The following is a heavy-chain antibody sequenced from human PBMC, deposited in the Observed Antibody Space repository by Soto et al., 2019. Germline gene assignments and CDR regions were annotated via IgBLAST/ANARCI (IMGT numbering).Heavy chain of an antibody. Sequence: PGGSLRLSCAASGFTFDDYGMSWVRQAPGKGLEWVSGINWNGGSTGYADSVKGRFTISRDNAKNSLYLQMNSLRAEDTALYYCGRAFVSGGYYGHYYYGMDVWGKGTTVPVPS. J-gene: IGHJ6*04. CDR3: GRAFVSGGYYGHYYYGMDV. CDR2: INWNGGST. CDR1: GFTFDDYG. D-gene: IGHD3-10*01. V-gene: IGHV3-20*04.